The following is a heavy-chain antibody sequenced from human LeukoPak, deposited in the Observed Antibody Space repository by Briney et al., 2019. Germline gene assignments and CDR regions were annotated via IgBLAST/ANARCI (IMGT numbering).Heavy chain of an antibody. J-gene: IGHJ5*02. Sequence: SETLSLTCTVSGASLSGYFWSWIRQPPGKGLEWIGYIYSSGSTNYNPSLQSRVSISLDTSKNQVSLKLSSVTAADTAVYYCARERRVVPYNWFDPWGQGTLATVSS. V-gene: IGHV4-59*01. D-gene: IGHD2-15*01. CDR2: IYSSGST. CDR1: GASLSGYF. CDR3: ARERRVVPYNWFDP.